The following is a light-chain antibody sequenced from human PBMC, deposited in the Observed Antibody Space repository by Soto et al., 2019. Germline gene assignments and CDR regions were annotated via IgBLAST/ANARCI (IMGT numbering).Light chain of an antibody. Sequence: AIRMTQSPSSFSASTGDRVTITCRASQNISSYLAWYQQKPAKAPKLLISAASTLQSEVPSRFSGSGSGTDFTLTISCLQSEDFATYYRQQSYNYPLTFGGGTKVDIK. V-gene: IGKV1-8*01. CDR1: QNISSY. CDR2: AAS. CDR3: QQSYNYPLT. J-gene: IGKJ4*01.